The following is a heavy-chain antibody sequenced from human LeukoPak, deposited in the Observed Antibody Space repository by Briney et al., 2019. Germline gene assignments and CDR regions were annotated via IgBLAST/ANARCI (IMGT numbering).Heavy chain of an antibody. Sequence: SQTLSLTCTVSGGSISSGYYYWSWIRQPPGEGLECIGYIYYSGSTYYNPSLKSRVTISVDTSKNQFSLKLSSVTAADTAVYYCARSQAAAGTDAGYWGQGTLVTVSS. D-gene: IGHD6-13*01. V-gene: IGHV4-30-4*01. CDR3: ARSQAAAGTDAGY. J-gene: IGHJ4*02. CDR1: GGSISSGYYY. CDR2: IYYSGST.